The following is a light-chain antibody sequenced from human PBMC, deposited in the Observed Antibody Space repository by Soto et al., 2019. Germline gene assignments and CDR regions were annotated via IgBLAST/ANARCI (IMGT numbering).Light chain of an antibody. Sequence: EIVLTQSPATLSLSPGERATLSCGASQTITSAYLAWYQLKPGLAPRLLFYDASNRATGVPDRFSGSGSGTDFTLTISRLEPDDFAVYYCQQYDTSPLTFGGGTKVEIK. V-gene: IGKV3D-20*01. CDR1: QTITSAY. J-gene: IGKJ4*01. CDR3: QQYDTSPLT. CDR2: DAS.